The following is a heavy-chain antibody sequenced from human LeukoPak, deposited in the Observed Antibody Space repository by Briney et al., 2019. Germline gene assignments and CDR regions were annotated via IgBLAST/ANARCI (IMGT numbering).Heavy chain of an antibody. V-gene: IGHV4-4*07. CDR1: GGSISSYY. CDR2: IYTSGST. CDR3: ARALRDSYNWSYDAFDI. D-gene: IGHD1-20*01. J-gene: IGHJ3*02. Sequence: SETQSLTCTVSGGSISSYYWSWIRQPAGKGLEWIGRIYTSGSTNYNPSLKSRVTMSVDTSKNQFSLKLSSVTAADTAVYYCARALRDSYNWSYDAFDIWGQGTMVTVSS.